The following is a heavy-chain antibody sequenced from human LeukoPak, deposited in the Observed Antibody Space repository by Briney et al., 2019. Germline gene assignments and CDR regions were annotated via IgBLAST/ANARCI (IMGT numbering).Heavy chain of an antibody. CDR2: ISYDATKK. CDR1: GFTFSNHA. D-gene: IGHD2-15*01. V-gene: IGHV3-30-3*01. CDR3: AKDRYCSGGSCYYDAFDI. J-gene: IGHJ3*02. Sequence: GRSLTLSCAASGFTFSNHAMHWVRQTLGKGLEWVSVISYDATKKYYADSVKGRFTISRDNSKNTLYLQMNSLRAEDTAVYYCAKDRYCSGGSCYYDAFDIWGQGTMVTVSS.